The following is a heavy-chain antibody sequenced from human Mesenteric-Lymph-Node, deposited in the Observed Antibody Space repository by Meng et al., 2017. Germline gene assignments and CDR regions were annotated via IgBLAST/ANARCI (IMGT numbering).Heavy chain of an antibody. Sequence: QGPLVQSGAEVKKPGASVKGSCTASGYTLPSDGFSWVRQAPGQGLEWMGWINRYNGNTDYAQKFQGRVTMTTDTSTSTAYMELRSLKSDDTAVYYCANRGNPYLDCWGQGTLVTVSS. CDR3: ANRGNPYLDC. V-gene: IGHV1-18*01. J-gene: IGHJ4*02. CDR1: GYTLPSDG. CDR2: INRYNGNT.